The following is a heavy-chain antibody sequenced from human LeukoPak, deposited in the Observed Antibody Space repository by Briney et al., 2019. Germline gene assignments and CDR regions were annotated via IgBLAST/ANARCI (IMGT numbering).Heavy chain of an antibody. CDR3: ARNRITMVRGFLYNWFDP. J-gene: IGHJ5*02. CDR1: GFTFSSYA. CDR2: ISYDGSNK. Sequence: PGRSLRLSCAASGFTFSSYAMHWVRQAPGKGLEWVAVISYDGSNKYYADSVKGRFTISRDNSKNTLYLQMNSLRAEDTAVYYCARNRITMVRGFLYNWFDPWGQGTLVTVSS. D-gene: IGHD3-10*01. V-gene: IGHV3-30*04.